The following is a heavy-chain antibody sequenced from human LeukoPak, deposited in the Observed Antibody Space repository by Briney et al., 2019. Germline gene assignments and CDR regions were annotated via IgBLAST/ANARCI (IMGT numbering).Heavy chain of an antibody. D-gene: IGHD4-17*01. Sequence: PGGSLRLSCAASGFTFSSYWLSGVRQAPGMGLEWVANIKQDGSDKNYVDSVKGRFTISRDNAKNSLYLQMNSLGAEDTAVYYCARDQPTVTNWRSDYWGQGTLVTVSS. J-gene: IGHJ4*02. CDR1: GFTFSSYW. CDR2: IKQDGSDK. V-gene: IGHV3-7*01. CDR3: ARDQPTVTNWRSDY.